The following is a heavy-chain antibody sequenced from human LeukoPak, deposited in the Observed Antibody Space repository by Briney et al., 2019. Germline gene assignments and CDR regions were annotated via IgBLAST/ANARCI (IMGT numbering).Heavy chain of an antibody. V-gene: IGHV1-2*02. CDR3: ARDYYGSGVPDFYYYYMDV. Sequence: ASVKVSCKASGYTFTGYYIHWVRQAPGQGPQYMGWINPNNGGTNYAPHFQGRVTMTRDTSISTAYMELSRLRYDDTATYYCARDYYGSGVPDFYYYYMDVWGKGTTVTVSS. J-gene: IGHJ6*03. D-gene: IGHD3-10*01. CDR1: GYTFTGYY. CDR2: INPNNGGT.